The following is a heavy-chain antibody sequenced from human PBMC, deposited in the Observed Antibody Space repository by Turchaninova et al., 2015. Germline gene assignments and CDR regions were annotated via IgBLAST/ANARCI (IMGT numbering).Heavy chain of an antibody. D-gene: IGHD5-12*01. Sequence: QLQLQESGPGMVKPSETLSLTCTVSGGSITNDNYYWGWIRWPPGKVLEWIGKIYYSGGPYQRPSLKRGVTISLDTSKNQFSLKLTSVTAADTAVYYCARMGYSGYDQPHSYAFDFWGQGTMVTVSS. CDR2: IYYSGGP. CDR1: GGSITNDNYY. V-gene: IGHV4-39*01. CDR3: ARMGYSGYDQPHSYAFDF. J-gene: IGHJ3*01.